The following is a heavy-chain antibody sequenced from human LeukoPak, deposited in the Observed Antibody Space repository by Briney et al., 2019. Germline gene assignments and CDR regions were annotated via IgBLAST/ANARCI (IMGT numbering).Heavy chain of an antibody. J-gene: IGHJ3*02. V-gene: IGHV4-59*12. CDR1: GGSISSYY. Sequence: SSETLSLTCTVSGGSISSYYWSWIRQPPGKGLEWIGYIYYSGSTNYNPSLKSRVTISVDTSKNQFSLKLSSVTAADTAVYYCARPRLGATPFDAFDIWGQGTMVTVSS. CDR3: ARPRLGATPFDAFDI. CDR2: IYYSGST. D-gene: IGHD1-26*01.